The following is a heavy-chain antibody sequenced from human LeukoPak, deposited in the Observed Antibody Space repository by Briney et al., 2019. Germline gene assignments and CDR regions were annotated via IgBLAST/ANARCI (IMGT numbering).Heavy chain of an antibody. J-gene: IGHJ4*02. CDR2: IKEDASEE. CDR3: AIAAGWELGY. V-gene: IGHV3-7*01. CDR1: GFTSSRHW. Sequence: GGSLRLSCAVSGFTSSRHWMSWVRQTPEKGLEWVANIKEDASEENYVDSVKGRFTISRDNAKNSLYLQMNSLRAEDTAVYYCAIAAGWELGYWGQGTQVTVSS. D-gene: IGHD6-25*01.